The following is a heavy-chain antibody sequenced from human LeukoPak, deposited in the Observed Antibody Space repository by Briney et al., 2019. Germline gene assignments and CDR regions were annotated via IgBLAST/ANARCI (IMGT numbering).Heavy chain of an antibody. CDR1: GGSISSYY. Sequence: SETLSVTCTVSGGSISSYYWSWIRQPPGKGLEWIGYIYYSGSTNYNPSLKSRVTISVDTSKNQFSLKLSSVTAADTAVYYCAREQTVANTPYFFDYWGQGTLVTVSS. CDR2: IYYSGST. V-gene: IGHV4-59*01. D-gene: IGHD5-12*01. CDR3: AREQTVANTPYFFDY. J-gene: IGHJ4*02.